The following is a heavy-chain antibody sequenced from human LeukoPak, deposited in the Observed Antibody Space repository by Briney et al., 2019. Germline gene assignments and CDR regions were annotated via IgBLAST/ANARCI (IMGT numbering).Heavy chain of an antibody. V-gene: IGHV3-30*04. CDR2: ISYDGSNK. CDR3: ARGVGVGPFTRYYYMDV. Sequence: PGGSLRLSCAASGFTFSSYAMHWVRQAPGKGLEWVAVISYDGSNKYYADSVKGRFTISRDNSKNTLYLQMNSLRAEDTAVYYCARGVGVGPFTRYYYMDVWGKGTTVTVSS. D-gene: IGHD2-15*01. CDR1: GFTFSSYA. J-gene: IGHJ6*03.